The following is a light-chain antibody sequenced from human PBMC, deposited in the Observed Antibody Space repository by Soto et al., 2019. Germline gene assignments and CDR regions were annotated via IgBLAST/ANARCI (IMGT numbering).Light chain of an antibody. J-gene: IGLJ2*01. Sequence: QSVLTQPASVSGSPGQSITISCAGSGGDVGNYDLLSWYQQIPGKAPKLIIFEVTKRPSGVPDRFSGSKSANTASLIISGLQAADEAEYYCCCCSYADSSSFRVLFGGGTQLTVL. CDR3: CCCSYADSSSFRVL. CDR1: GGDVGNYDL. V-gene: IGLV2-23*02. CDR2: EVT.